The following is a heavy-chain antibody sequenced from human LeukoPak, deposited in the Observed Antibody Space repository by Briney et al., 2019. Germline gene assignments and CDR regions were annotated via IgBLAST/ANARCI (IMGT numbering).Heavy chain of an antibody. CDR3: ARDSRGYYDSSGYFDH. D-gene: IGHD3-22*01. CDR2: IYYSGTT. V-gene: IGHV4-61*01. J-gene: IGHJ4*02. CDR1: GGSVSSGRYY. Sequence: SETLSLTCPVSGGSVSSGRYYWSWIRQPPGKGLEWIGYIYYSGTTKQNPSLKSRVTLSVDTSKNQLYLKLNSVTAADTAVYYCARDSRGYYDSSGYFDHWGQGTLVTVSS.